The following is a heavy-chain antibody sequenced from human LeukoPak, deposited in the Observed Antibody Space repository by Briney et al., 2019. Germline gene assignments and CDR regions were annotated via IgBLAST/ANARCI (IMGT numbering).Heavy chain of an antibody. CDR2: ISAYSGNT. J-gene: IGHJ3*02. D-gene: IGHD5-24*01. V-gene: IGHV1-18*01. Sequence: ASVKVSCKASGFTFTIYGISWVRQAPGQGLEWMGWISAYSGNTNYAQKVQGRVTMTKDTSTSTAYMELRSLRSDDTAVYYCARDRDADAFDIWGQGTMVTVSS. CDR1: GFTFTIYG. CDR3: ARDRDADAFDI.